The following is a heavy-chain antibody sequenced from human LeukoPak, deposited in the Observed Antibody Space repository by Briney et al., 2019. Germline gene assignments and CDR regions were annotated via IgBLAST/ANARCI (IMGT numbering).Heavy chain of an antibody. Sequence: GGSLRLSCAASGFTFSSYGMHWVRQAPGMGLEWLSYISASRGITYYADSVKGRFTISRDNAKNSLYLQMNSLRAEDTAVYYCVRGPLASGVVVYYYYYLDVWGKGTTVTVSS. CDR1: GFTFSSYG. D-gene: IGHD3-3*01. CDR2: ISASRGIT. V-gene: IGHV3-48*01. CDR3: VRGPLASGVVVYYYYYLDV. J-gene: IGHJ6*03.